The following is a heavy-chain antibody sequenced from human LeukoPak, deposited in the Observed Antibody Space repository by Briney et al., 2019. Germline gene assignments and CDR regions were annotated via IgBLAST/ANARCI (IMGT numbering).Heavy chain of an antibody. CDR1: GFTFSNYY. Sequence: GGSLRLSCAASGFTFSNYYMHWVRQAPGKGLEWVALISYDGGIKYHGDSVRGRFTISRDNSDNTLYLQMNSLRPEDTALYYCAKGGEQKTFRWGMNYWGQGTLVTVSS. D-gene: IGHD2-21*01. CDR3: AKGGEQKTFRWGMNY. J-gene: IGHJ4*02. V-gene: IGHV3-30*18. CDR2: ISYDGGIK.